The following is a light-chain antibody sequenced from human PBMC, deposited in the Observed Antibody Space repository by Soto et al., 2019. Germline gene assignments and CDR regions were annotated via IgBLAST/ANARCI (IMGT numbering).Light chain of an antibody. CDR3: HQYDSWT. Sequence: EIVLRQSPATVSLYPRERATQPCRASQSINRHLARYRQKPGQAPRLLIYGASSRATGIPDRFSGSGSGTDFTLTISRLEPEDFAVYYCHQYDSWTFGQGTKVDIK. J-gene: IGKJ1*01. CDR2: GAS. V-gene: IGKV3-20*01. CDR1: QSINRH.